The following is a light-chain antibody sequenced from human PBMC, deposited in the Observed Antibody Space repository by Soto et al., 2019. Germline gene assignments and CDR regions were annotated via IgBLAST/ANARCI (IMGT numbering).Light chain of an antibody. CDR2: SNY. CDR1: SSNIGSDT. Sequence: QSVLTQPPSASGTPGQRVTISCSGSSSNIGSDTVNWYQQLPGAAPKLLIYSNYQRPSGVPDRFSGSKSGTSASLAISGLQSEDEADYYCAAWDDSLNGHWVFGGGTKLTVL. J-gene: IGLJ3*02. V-gene: IGLV1-44*01. CDR3: AAWDDSLNGHWV.